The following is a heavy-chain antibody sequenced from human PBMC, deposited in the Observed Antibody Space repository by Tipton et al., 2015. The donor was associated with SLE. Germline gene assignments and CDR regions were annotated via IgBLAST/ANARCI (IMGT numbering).Heavy chain of an antibody. CDR3: ARSHSGYDYDY. Sequence: SLRLSCAASGFTFSSYAMHWVRQAPGKGLEYVSAISSNGGGTYYADSVKGRFTISRDNSKNTLYLQMGSLRAEDMAAYYCARSHSGYDYDYWGQGTLVTVSS. CDR2: ISSNGGGT. CDR1: GFTFSSYA. V-gene: IGHV3-64*02. D-gene: IGHD5-12*01. J-gene: IGHJ4*02.